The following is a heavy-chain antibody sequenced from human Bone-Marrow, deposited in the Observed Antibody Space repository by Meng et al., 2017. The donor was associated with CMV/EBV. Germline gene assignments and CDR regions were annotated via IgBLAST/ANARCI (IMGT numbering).Heavy chain of an antibody. CDR3: ARGPAADSHNWFDP. CDR2: MNPNSGNT. J-gene: IGHJ5*02. Sequence: ASVKVSCKASGYTFTSYDINWVRQATGQGLEWMGWMNPNSGNTGYAQKFQGRVTITRNTSISTAYMELSSLRSEDTAVYYCARGPAADSHNWFDPWGHGTLVTVPS. D-gene: IGHD2-2*01. CDR1: GYTFTSYD. V-gene: IGHV1-8*03.